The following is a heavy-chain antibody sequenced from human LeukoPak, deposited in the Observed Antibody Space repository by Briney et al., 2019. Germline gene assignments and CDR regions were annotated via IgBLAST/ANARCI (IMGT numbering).Heavy chain of an antibody. J-gene: IGHJ4*02. D-gene: IGHD3-9*01. CDR2: FDPEDGET. V-gene: IGHV1-24*01. CDR3: ATHYDILTGYRY. CDR1: GYTHTELS. Sequence: ASVKVSCKVSGYTHTELSMHWVRQAPGKGLEWMGGFDPEDGETIYAQKFQGRVTMTEDTSTDTAYMELSSLRSEDTAVYYCATHYDILTGYRYWGQGTLVTVSS.